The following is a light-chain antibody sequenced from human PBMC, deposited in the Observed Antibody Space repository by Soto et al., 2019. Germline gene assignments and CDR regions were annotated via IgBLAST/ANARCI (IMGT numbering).Light chain of an antibody. V-gene: IGLV2-14*01. J-gene: IGLJ7*01. CDR2: EVT. CDR1: SSDIGGYNY. Sequence: QSALTQPASVSGSPGQSITISCTGTSSDIGGYNYVSWYQQYPGKAPNLIIYEVTNRPSGISYRFSGSKSDSTASLTISGLQAEDEADYYCCLYLGGTSVFGGGTQLTVL. CDR3: CLYLGGTSV.